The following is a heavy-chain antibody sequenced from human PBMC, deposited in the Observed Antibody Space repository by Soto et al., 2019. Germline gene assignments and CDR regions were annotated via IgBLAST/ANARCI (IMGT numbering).Heavy chain of an antibody. D-gene: IGHD3-10*01. CDR1: GFTFSNYA. Sequence: EVQLLESGGGLVQPGGSLRLSCAASGFTFSNYAMSWVRQAPEKGLEWVSAISTSGSATHYADSVKGRFTISRDNSKNTLDLQMNSLRAEDTAVYYCARGTYGSGNFLEYFHPWGQGTLVTVSS. CDR3: ARGTYGSGNFLEYFHP. V-gene: IGHV3-23*01. CDR2: ISTSGSAT. J-gene: IGHJ1*01.